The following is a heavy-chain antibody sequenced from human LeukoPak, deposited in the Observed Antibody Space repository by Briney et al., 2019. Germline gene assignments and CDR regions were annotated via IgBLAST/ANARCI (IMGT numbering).Heavy chain of an antibody. V-gene: IGHV4-4*09. CDR1: GGSISSYY. CDR3: ASLPLGLYWFDP. D-gene: IGHD6-13*01. CDR2: IYTSGST. Sequence: PSETLSPTCTVSGGSISSYYWSWIRQPPGKGLEWIGYIYTSGSTNYNPSLKSRVTISVDTSKNQFSLKLSSVTAADTAVYYCASLPLGLYWFDPWGQGTLVTVSS. J-gene: IGHJ5*02.